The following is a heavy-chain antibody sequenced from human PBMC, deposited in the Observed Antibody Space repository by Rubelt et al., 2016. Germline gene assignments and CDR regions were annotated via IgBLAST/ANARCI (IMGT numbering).Heavy chain of an antibody. CDR1: GGSISSSSYY. CDR2: IYYSGST. J-gene: IGHJ2*01. D-gene: IGHD3-3*01. CDR3: ARRLEITIFGVVQWRQYWYFDL. V-gene: IGHV4-39*01. Sequence: QLQLQESGPGLVKPSETLSLTCTVSGGSISSSSYYWGWIRQPPGKGLEWIGSIYYSGSTYYNPSLKSRVTISVDTSKNQFSLKLSAVTAADTAVYYCARRLEITIFGVVQWRQYWYFDLWGRGTLVTVSS.